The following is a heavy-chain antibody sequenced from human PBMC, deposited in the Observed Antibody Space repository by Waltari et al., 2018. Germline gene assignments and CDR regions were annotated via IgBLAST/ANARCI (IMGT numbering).Heavy chain of an antibody. CDR2: ISYDGSNK. Sequence: QVQLVESGGGVVQPGRSLRLSCAASGFTFSSYAMHWVRQAPGKGQGWVAVISYDGSNKYYADSVKGRFTISRDNSKNTLYLQMNSLRAEDTAVYYCARGTRSSGWYNGPYYYGMDVWGQGTTVTVSS. CDR1: GFTFSSYA. V-gene: IGHV3-30-3*01. J-gene: IGHJ6*02. CDR3: ARGTRSSGWYNGPYYYGMDV. D-gene: IGHD6-19*01.